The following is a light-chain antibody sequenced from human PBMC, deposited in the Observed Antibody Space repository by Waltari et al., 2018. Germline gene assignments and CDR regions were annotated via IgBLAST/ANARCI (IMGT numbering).Light chain of an antibody. CDR3: QQYSASTET. CDR1: QTLNSKY. V-gene: IGKV3-20*01. CDR2: GAS. Sequence: EIVLTQSPGTMSLSPGDRATLSCRASQTLNSKYLAWYQRKPGQAPRLLIHGASSRAIGIPDRVSGSGSGTDFTLTITRLQPEDSGVYYCQQYSASTETFGQGTKVEIK. J-gene: IGKJ1*01.